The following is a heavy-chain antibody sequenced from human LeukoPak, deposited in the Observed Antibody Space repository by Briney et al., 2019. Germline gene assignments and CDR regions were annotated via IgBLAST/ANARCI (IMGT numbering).Heavy chain of an antibody. V-gene: IGHV1-18*01. CDR1: GYTFTSYG. CDR3: ASLGGNGGNTFFDY. D-gene: IGHD4-23*01. J-gene: IGHJ4*02. Sequence: ASVKVSCKASGYTFTSYGISWVRQAPGQGLEWMGWISAYNGNTNYAQKLQGRVTMTTDTSTSTAYMELRSLRSDATDVYYCASLGGNGGNTFFDYWGQGTLVTVSS. CDR2: ISAYNGNT.